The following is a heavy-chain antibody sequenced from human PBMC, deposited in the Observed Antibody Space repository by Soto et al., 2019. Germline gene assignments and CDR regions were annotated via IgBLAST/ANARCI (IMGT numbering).Heavy chain of an antibody. Sequence: SSVKVSCKASGGTFSSDAISWVRQAPGQGREWMGGMIPIFGTANYAQKFQGRVTMTADESTSTAYMELSSLRSEDTAAYYCARSAIAVAGFYYYCMDVWGQGTTVTVSS. CDR3: ARSAIAVAGFYYYCMDV. J-gene: IGHJ6*02. CDR1: GGTFSSDA. D-gene: IGHD6-19*01. V-gene: IGHV1-69*13. CDR2: MIPIFGTA.